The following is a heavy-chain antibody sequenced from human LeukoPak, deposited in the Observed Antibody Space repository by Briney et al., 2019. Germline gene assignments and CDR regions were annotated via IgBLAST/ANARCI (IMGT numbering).Heavy chain of an antibody. CDR3: APMDSSGYSDY. CDR1: GGTFSSYA. D-gene: IGHD3-22*01. V-gene: IGHV1-69*13. CDR2: IIPIFGTA. J-gene: IGHJ4*02. Sequence: PVKVSCKASGGTFSSYAISWVRQAPGQGLEWMGGIIPIFGTANYAQKFQGRVTITADESTSTAYMELSSLRSEDTAVYYCAPMDSSGYSDYWGQGTLVTVSS.